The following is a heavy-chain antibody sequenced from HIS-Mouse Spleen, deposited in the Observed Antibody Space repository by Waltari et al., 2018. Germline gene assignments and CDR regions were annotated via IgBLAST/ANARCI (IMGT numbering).Heavy chain of an antibody. CDR3: ARIAEGYSSGWYAFDY. D-gene: IGHD6-19*01. V-gene: IGHV2-70*15. CDR2: IDWDDDK. Sequence: QVTLRESGPALVKPTQTLTLTCTFSGFSLSTSGMCVSWIRQPPGKALEWLARIDWDDDKYYSTSLKTRLTISKDTSKNQVDLTMTNMDPVDTATYYCARIAEGYSSGWYAFDYWGQGTLVTVSS. J-gene: IGHJ4*02. CDR1: GFSLSTSGMC.